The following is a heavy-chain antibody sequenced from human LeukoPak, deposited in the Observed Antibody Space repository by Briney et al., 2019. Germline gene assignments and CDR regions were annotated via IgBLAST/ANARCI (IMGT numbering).Heavy chain of an antibody. J-gene: IGHJ4*02. CDR1: GFTFSSYA. CDR2: ISSNGGST. D-gene: IGHD2-2*01. Sequence: GGSLRLSCSASGFTFSSYAMHWVRQAPGKGLEYVSAISSNGGSTYYADSVKGRFTISRDNSKNTLYLQMSSLRAEDTAVYYCVKGSSTSYTAVIDYWGQGTLSPSSQ. CDR3: VKGSSTSYTAVIDY. V-gene: IGHV3-64D*06.